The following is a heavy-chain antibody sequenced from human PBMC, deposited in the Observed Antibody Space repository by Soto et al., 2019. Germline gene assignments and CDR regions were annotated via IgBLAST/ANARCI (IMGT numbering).Heavy chain of an antibody. J-gene: IGHJ4*02. V-gene: IGHV3-48*01. CDR2: ISSSSSTI. D-gene: IGHD2-15*01. CDR3: ARGGGCSGGSGNFDY. Sequence: EVQLVESGGGLVQPGGSLRLSCAASGFTFSSYSMNWVRQAPGKGLEWVSYISSSSSTIYYADSVKGRFTISRDNAKNSLDLQMNSLGAEDTAVYYCARGGGCSGGSGNFDYWGQRTLVTVSS. CDR1: GFTFSSYS.